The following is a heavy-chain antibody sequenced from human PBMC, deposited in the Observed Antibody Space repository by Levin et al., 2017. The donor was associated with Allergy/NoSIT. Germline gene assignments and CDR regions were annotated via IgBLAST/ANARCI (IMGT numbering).Heavy chain of an antibody. J-gene: IGHJ5*02. D-gene: IGHD2-15*01. CDR3: ARGDWRYCSGGSCHSETNNWFDP. V-gene: IGHV4-30-2*01. CDR1: GGSISSGGYS. Sequence: RPSETLSLTCAVSGGSISSGGYSWSWIRQPPGKGLEWIGYIYHSGSTYYNPSLKSRVTISVDRSKNQFSLKLSSVTAADTAVYYCARGDWRYCSGGSCHSETNNWFDPWGQGTLVTVSS. CDR2: IYHSGST.